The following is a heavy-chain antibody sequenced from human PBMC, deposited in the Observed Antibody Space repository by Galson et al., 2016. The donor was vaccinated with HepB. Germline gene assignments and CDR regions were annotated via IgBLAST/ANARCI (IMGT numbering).Heavy chain of an antibody. D-gene: IGHD6-25*01. CDR1: GFTFDDYD. V-gene: IGHV3-20*04. CDR2: INWFGTST. J-gene: IGHJ2*01. Sequence: SLRLSCAASGFTFDDYDMSWVRQAPGRGLEWVSGINWFGTSTTYEDSVKGRFTISRDNAKNSLYLQMNSLRAEYTAFCYCVRESGIAARYFDLWGRGTLVTVSS. CDR3: VRESGIAARYFDL.